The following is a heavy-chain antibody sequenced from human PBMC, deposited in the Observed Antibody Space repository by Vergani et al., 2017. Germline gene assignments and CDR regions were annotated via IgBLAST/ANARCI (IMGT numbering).Heavy chain of an antibody. Sequence: QVQLVESGGGVVQPGRSLRLSCAASGFNFGYYAMHWVRQAPGRGLEWEATISYDGTYEYYIESVKGRFTISRDNFKNTLSLQMNSLRPEDTALYYCANIPGVWFGDREGGFDYWGLGTLVTVSS. J-gene: IGHJ4*02. CDR3: ANIPGVWFGDREGGFDY. V-gene: IGHV3-30*04. CDR2: ISYDGTYE. CDR1: GFNFGYYA. D-gene: IGHD3-10*01.